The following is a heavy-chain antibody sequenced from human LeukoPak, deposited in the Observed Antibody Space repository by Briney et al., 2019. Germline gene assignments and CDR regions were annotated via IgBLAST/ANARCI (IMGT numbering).Heavy chain of an antibody. V-gene: IGHV1-69*13. D-gene: IGHD2-2*01. CDR1: GYTFTSYA. CDR3: ARVPRGVVVPAAKGWFDP. CDR2: IIPIFGTA. J-gene: IGHJ5*02. Sequence: ASVKVSCKASGYTFTSYAMNWVRQAPGQGLEWMGGIIPIFGTANYAQKFQGRVTITADESTSTAYMELSSLRSEDTAVYYCARVPRGVVVPAAKGWFDPWGQGTLVTVSS.